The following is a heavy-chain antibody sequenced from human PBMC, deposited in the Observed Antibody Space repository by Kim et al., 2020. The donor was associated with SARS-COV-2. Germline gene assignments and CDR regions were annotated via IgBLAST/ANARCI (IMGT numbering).Heavy chain of an antibody. V-gene: IGHV4-59*01. J-gene: IGHJ4*02. CDR1: GGSISSYY. CDR2: IYYSGST. D-gene: IGHD1-26*01. Sequence: SETLSLTCTVSGGSISSYYWSWIRQPPGKGLEWIGYIYYSGSTNYNPSLKSRVTISVDTSKNQFSLKLSSVTAADTAVYYCTSGSYSLGSYWGQGTLVTVSS. CDR3: TSGSYSLGSY.